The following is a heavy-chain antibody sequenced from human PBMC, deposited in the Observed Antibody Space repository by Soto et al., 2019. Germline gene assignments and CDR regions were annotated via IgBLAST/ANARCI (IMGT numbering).Heavy chain of an antibody. D-gene: IGHD2-21*02. CDR1: GLTFSNYA. CDR2: MSGGGLST. CDR3: AITPNCGRDCAADSYWFFDL. J-gene: IGHJ2*01. V-gene: IGHV3-23*01. Sequence: EVQLLESGGNLVQPGGSLRLSCAASGLTFSNYAMSWVRQAPGKGLGWVSAMSGGGLSTYYADSVKGRFTISRDKSRTTLLLQVSALRAADTAVYYCAITPNCGRDCAADSYWFFDLWGRGTLVTVSS.